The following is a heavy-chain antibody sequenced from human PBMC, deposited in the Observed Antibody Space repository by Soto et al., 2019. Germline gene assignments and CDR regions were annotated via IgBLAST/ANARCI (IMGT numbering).Heavy chain of an antibody. V-gene: IGHV3-73*01. Sequence: PGGSLRLSCAASGFTFSGSAMHWVRQASGKGLEWVGRIRSKANSYATAYAASVKGRFTISRGDSKNTAYLQMNSLKTEDTAVYYCTSTTVKDYYYGMDVWGQGTTVTVS. CDR2: IRSKANSYAT. CDR1: GFTFSGSA. J-gene: IGHJ6*02. CDR3: TSTTVKDYYYGMDV. D-gene: IGHD4-17*01.